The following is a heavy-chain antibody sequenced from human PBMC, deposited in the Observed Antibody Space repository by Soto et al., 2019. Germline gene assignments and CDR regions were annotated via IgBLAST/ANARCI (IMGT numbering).Heavy chain of an antibody. D-gene: IGHD1-7*01. J-gene: IGHJ2*01. CDR3: ARGSTGTTSYWYFDL. CDR1: GGTFSSYA. CDR2: IIPIFGTA. Sequence: ASVKVSCKASGGTFSSYAISWVRQAPGQGLEWMGGIIPIFGTANYAQKFQGRVTITADESTSTAYMGLSSLRSEDTAVYYCARGSTGTTSYWYFDLWGRGTLVTVSS. V-gene: IGHV1-69*13.